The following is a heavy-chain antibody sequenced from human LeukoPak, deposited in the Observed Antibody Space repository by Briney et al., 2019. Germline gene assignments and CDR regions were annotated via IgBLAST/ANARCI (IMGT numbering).Heavy chain of an antibody. CDR2: IYHGDSDT. J-gene: IGHJ4*02. Sequence: GEPLKISCKGSGYRFSSYWIGWVRQMHGKGLEWMGIIYHGDSDTRYSPSFQGLVTISADKSISTAYLQWSSLKASDTAMYFCARRDGSGSPHFDYWGQGTLVTVSS. V-gene: IGHV5-51*01. CDR1: GYRFSSYW. CDR3: ARRDGSGSPHFDY. D-gene: IGHD3-10*01.